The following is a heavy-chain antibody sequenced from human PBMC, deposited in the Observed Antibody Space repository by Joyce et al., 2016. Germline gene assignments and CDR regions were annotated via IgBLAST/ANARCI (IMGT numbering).Heavy chain of an antibody. J-gene: IGHJ4*02. CDR2: TYDSGSA. CDR1: GGSISSGGYS. D-gene: IGHD2-21*01. CDR3: ARIPQP. V-gene: IGHV4-30-2*01. Sequence: QLQLQESGSGLLRPSETLSLTCAVSGGSISSGGYSWTWIRQRQGKGLEWIGFTYDSGSAYYNSSLKSRVIISVDRSKNQFSLKLISVTAADTAVYYCARIPQPWGQGTLVTVSS.